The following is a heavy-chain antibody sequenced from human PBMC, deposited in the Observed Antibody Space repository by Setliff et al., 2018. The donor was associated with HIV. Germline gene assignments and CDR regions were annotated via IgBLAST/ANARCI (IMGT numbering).Heavy chain of an antibody. J-gene: IGHJ1*01. V-gene: IGHV4-39*01. CDR3: ATVGDSYYYYSRGSQPFQH. Sequence: SETLSLTCTVSGGSLRSRGYYWGWIRQPPGKGLEWIGSIYYSGNMYYNPSLTSRVTISVDTSKNRFSLKLSSVTAADTAVYYCATVGDSYYYYSRGSQPFQHWGQGTLVTVSS. CDR2: IYYSGNM. CDR1: GGSLRSRGYY. D-gene: IGHD3-22*01.